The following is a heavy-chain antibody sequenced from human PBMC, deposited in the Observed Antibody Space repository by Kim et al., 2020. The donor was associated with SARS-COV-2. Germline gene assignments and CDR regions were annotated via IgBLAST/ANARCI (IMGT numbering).Heavy chain of an antibody. CDR2: INHSGST. D-gene: IGHD5-18*01. V-gene: IGHV4-34*01. CDR3: ARGAISMVTGNWFDP. CDR1: GGSFSGYY. J-gene: IGHJ5*02. Sequence: SETLSLTCAVYGGSFSGYYWSWIRQPPGKGLEWIGEINHSGSTNYNPSLKSRVTISVDTSKNQFSLKLSSVTAAATAVYYCARGAISMVTGNWFDPWGQG.